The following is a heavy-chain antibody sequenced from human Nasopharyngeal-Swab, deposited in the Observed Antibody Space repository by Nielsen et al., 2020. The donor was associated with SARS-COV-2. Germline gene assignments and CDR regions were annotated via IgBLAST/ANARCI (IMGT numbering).Heavy chain of an antibody. CDR1: GFTFSSYW. J-gene: IGHJ4*02. D-gene: IGHD1-20*01. CDR2: MSGRGEKT. Sequence: GGSLRLSCAASGFTFSSYWMNWVRHAPGKGLEWVSGMSGRGEKTYYAESVKGRFTISRDVSKNTLYLQMNGLRVEDTAVYFCARLPRNNWRLDSWGQGILVTVSS. CDR3: ARLPRNNWRLDS. V-gene: IGHV3-23*01.